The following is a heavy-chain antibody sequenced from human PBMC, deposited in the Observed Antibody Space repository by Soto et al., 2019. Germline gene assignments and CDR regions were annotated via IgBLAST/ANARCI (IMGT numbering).Heavy chain of an antibody. D-gene: IGHD3-22*01. CDR3: ARDNSSGYYYLDY. Sequence: PSETLSLTCTVSGGSISSGGYYWSWIRQHPGKGLEWIGYIYYSGSTYYNPSLKSRVTISVDTSKNQFSLKLSSVTAADTAVYYCARDNSSGYYYLDYWGQGTLVTVSS. J-gene: IGHJ4*02. CDR1: GGSISSGGYY. CDR2: IYYSGST. V-gene: IGHV4-31*03.